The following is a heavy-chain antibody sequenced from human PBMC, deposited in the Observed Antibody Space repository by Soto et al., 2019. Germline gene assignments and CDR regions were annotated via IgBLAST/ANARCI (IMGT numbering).Heavy chain of an antibody. CDR1: GGAISGYY. D-gene: IGHD3-9*01. CDR2: IYSSGST. CDR3: ARGQRYSDWFDP. V-gene: IGHV4-4*07. J-gene: IGHJ5*02. Sequence: SETLSLTCTVTGGAISGYYWTWIRQSAGGGLEWIGRIYSSGSTNYNPSLKSRVTISLDTSMNHFSLRLSSVTAADTAVYYCARGQRYSDWFDPWGQGTLVT.